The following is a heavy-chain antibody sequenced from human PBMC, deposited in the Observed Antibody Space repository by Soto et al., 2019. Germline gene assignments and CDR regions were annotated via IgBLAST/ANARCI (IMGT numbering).Heavy chain of an antibody. V-gene: IGHV3-15*07. D-gene: IGHD3-3*01. CDR2: IKSKTDGGTT. J-gene: IGHJ6*02. CDR1: GFTFSNAW. Sequence: GGSLRLSCAASGFTFSNAWMNWVRQAPGKGLEWVGRIKSKTDGGTTDYAAPVKGRFTISRDDSKNTLYLQMNSLKTEDTAVYYCTTALISYDFWSGYQSYGMDVWGQGTTVTVSS. CDR3: TTALISYDFWSGYQSYGMDV.